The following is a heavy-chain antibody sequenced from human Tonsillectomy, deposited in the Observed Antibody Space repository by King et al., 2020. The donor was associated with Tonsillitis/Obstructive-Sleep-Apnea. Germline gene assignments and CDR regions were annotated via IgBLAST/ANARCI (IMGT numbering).Heavy chain of an antibody. J-gene: IGHJ4*02. CDR2: LSVRVGST. V-gene: IGHV3-23*04. D-gene: IGHD5-12*01. CDR3: ANIVATSFDY. CDR1: GFTFSSYA. Sequence: VQLVESGGGLVQPGGSLRLSCAASGFTFSSYAMSWVRQAPGKGLEWGSPLSVRVGSTYYAGSVKGRFTISRDNSKNSLYLHMHSLSAEDTAVYYCANIVATSFDYWGQGTLVTVSS.